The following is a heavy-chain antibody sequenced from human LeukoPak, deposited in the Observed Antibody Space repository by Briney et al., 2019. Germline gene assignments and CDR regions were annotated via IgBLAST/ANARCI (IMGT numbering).Heavy chain of an antibody. V-gene: IGHV3-30*02. D-gene: IGHD3-3*01. CDR3: ASYDFWSGYWYYFDY. Sequence: PGGSLRLSCAASGFTFSSYGMHWVRQAPGKGLEGVAFIRYDGSNKYYADSVKGRFTISRDNSKNTLYLQMNSLRAEDTAVYYCASYDFWSGYWYYFDYWGQGTLVTVSS. CDR2: IRYDGSNK. CDR1: GFTFSSYG. J-gene: IGHJ4*02.